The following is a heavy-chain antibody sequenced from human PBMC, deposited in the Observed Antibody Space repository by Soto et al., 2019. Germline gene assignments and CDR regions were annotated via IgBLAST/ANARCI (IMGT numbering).Heavy chain of an antibody. CDR2: IYYSGST. D-gene: IGHD3-16*01. J-gene: IGHJ4*02. CDR3: ARDRLGIDY. Sequence: QVQLQESGPGLVKPSETLSLTCTVSGGSVSSGSYYWSWIRQPPGKGLEWIGDIYYSGSTNYNPSLKSRVPISVATSKNPFSLKLSSVTAADTAVYYCARDRLGIDYWGQGTLVTVSS. V-gene: IGHV4-61*01. CDR1: GGSVSSGSYY.